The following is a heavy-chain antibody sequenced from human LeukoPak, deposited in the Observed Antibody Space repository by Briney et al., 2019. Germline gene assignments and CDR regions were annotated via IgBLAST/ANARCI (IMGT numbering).Heavy chain of an antibody. J-gene: IGHJ4*02. D-gene: IGHD3-22*01. CDR2: IYYSGRT. V-gene: IGHV4-30-4*08. CDR1: GGSISSGDYY. Sequence: SETLSLTCTVSGGSISSGDYYWSWIRQPPGKGLEWIGYIYYSGRTYYNPSLNSRVTISVDTSKNQFSLKLSSVTAADTAVYYCASMYYYDSSGYDYWGQGTLVTVSS. CDR3: ASMYYYDSSGYDY.